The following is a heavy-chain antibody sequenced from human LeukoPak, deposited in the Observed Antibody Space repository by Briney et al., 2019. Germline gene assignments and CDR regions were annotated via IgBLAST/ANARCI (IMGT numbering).Heavy chain of an antibody. Sequence: ASVKVSCKASGYTFTSYGISWVRQAPGQGLEWMGWISAYNGNTNYAQKLQGRVTMTTDTSTSTAYMELRSLRSDDTAVYYCARDPPYYCRSTSCQVLLYYYYYMDVWGKGTTVTVSS. J-gene: IGHJ6*03. CDR1: GYTFTSYG. CDR2: ISAYNGNT. V-gene: IGHV1-18*01. CDR3: ARDPPYYCRSTSCQVLLYYYYYMDV. D-gene: IGHD2-2*01.